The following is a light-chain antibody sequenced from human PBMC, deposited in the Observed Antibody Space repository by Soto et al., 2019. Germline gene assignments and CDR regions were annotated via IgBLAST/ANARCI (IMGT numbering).Light chain of an antibody. Sequence: IVVAQSPXTLSVSXXXXLXRSXXXSQSVSSSLAWYQQRPGQAPRLLIYDTSTRAAGIAARFSGSGSGTEFTLTISSLQSEDFAVYYCQQYVHWPPGTFGQGTKVDIK. CDR1: QSVSSS. V-gene: IGKV3-15*01. CDR2: DTS. J-gene: IGKJ1*01. CDR3: QQYVHWPPGT.